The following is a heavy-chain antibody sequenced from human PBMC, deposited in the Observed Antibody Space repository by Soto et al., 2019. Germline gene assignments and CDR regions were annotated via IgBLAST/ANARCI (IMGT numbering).Heavy chain of an antibody. Sequence: GSLRLSCAASGFTFSSYAMSWVRQAPGKGLEWVSAISGSGGSTYYADSVKGRFTISRDNSKNTLYLQMNSLRAEDTAVYYCAKDGYCTNGVCFPDAFDIWGQGTMVTFSS. D-gene: IGHD2-8*01. CDR3: AKDGYCTNGVCFPDAFDI. V-gene: IGHV3-23*01. CDR2: ISGSGGST. J-gene: IGHJ3*02. CDR1: GFTFSSYA.